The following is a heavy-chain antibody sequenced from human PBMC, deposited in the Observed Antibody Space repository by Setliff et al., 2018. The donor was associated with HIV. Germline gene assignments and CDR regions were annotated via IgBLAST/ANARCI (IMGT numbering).Heavy chain of an antibody. J-gene: IGHJ4*02. CDR1: GVTFRRFA. Sequence: KVSCKASGVTFRRFAFSWVRQAPGQGLEWMGGIIPMFGETMYAQKFQGRVTVTEDTSSDTAYMELSSLRSEDTAVYYCAPWRKVAAPGVWFSAHDYWGQGTLVTVSS. D-gene: IGHD2-15*01. CDR2: IIPMFGET. CDR3: APWRKVAAPGVWFSAHDY. V-gene: IGHV1-69*06.